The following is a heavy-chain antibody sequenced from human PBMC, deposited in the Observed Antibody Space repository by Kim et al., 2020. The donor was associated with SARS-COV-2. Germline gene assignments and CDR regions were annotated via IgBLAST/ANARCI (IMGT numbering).Heavy chain of an antibody. J-gene: IGHJ3*02. Sequence: ASVKVSCKASGYTFTSYYMHWVRQAPGQGLEWMGIINPSGGSTSYAQKFQGRVTMTRDTSTSTVYMELSSLRSEDTAVYYCARDLRGKAWLATNAFDIWGQGTMVTVSS. CDR1: GYTFTSYY. CDR3: ARDLRGKAWLATNAFDI. D-gene: IGHD6-19*01. V-gene: IGHV1-46*01. CDR2: INPSGGST.